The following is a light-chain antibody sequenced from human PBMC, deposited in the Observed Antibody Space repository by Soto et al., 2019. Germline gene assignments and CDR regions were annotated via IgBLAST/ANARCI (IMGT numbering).Light chain of an antibody. V-gene: IGKV1-5*01. CDR3: QQYNSYL. CDR1: QNVGNW. J-gene: IGKJ3*01. CDR2: DAS. Sequence: DIQMTQSPSTLSASVGDRVTITCRASQNVGNWLAWYQQKPGKAPKLLIYDASSLQSGVPSRFSGSGSGTEFTLSISGLEPDDFATYYCQQYNSYLFVPGTKLDIK.